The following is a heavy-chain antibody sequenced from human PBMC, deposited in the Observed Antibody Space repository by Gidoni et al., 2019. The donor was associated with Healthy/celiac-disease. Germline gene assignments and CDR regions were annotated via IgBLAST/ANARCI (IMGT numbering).Heavy chain of an antibody. Sequence: EVQLVQSGAEVKKPGESLKISCKGSGYSFTSYWLGWVRQMPGKGLEWMGIIYPGDSDTRDSPSFQGQVTISADKSISTAYLQWSSLKASDTAMYYCARPRFYCTNGVCYYYYFDYWGQGTLVTVSS. J-gene: IGHJ4*02. CDR1: GYSFTSYW. V-gene: IGHV5-51*01. D-gene: IGHD2-8*01. CDR3: ARPRFYCTNGVCYYYYFDY. CDR2: IYPGDSDT.